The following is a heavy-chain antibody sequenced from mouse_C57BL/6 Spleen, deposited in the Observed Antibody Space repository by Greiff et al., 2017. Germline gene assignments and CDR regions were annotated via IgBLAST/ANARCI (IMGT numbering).Heavy chain of an antibody. Sequence: QVQLQQPGAELVRPGSSVKLSCKASGYTFTSYWMHWVKQRPIQGLEWIGNIDPSDSETHYNQKFKDKATLTVDKSSSTAYMQLSSLTSEDSAVYYCARGGSGYNYAMGYWGQGTSVTVSS. V-gene: IGHV1-52*01. CDR3: ARGGSGYNYAMGY. CDR1: GYTFTSYW. J-gene: IGHJ4*01. D-gene: IGHD3-2*02. CDR2: IDPSDSET.